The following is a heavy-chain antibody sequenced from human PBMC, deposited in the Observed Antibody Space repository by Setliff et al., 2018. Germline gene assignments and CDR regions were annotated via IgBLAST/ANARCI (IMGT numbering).Heavy chain of an antibody. J-gene: IGHJ4*02. CDR2: IKQDGSEK. V-gene: IGHV3-7*01. CDR3: ARETLPYYFDY. CDR1: GFTFSRYS. Sequence: ESLKISCAASGFTFSRYSMTWVRQAPGKGLEWVANIKQDGSEKYYVDSVKGRFTISRDNAKNSLYLQMSSLRAEDTAVYYCARETLPYYFDYWGQGTLVTVSS.